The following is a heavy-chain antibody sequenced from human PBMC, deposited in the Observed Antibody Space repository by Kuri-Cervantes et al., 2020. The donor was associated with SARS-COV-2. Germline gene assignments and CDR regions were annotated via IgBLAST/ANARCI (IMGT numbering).Heavy chain of an antibody. J-gene: IGHJ4*02. Sequence: ASVKVSCKASGYTLTGYYMHWVRQAPGQGLEWMGWINPNSGGTNYAQKFQGWVTMTRDTSISTAYMELSRLRSDDTAAYYCARGLDTAMAYYLDYWGQGTLVTVSS. CDR3: ARGLDTAMAYYLDY. V-gene: IGHV1-2*04. CDR1: GYTLTGYY. CDR2: INPNSGGT. D-gene: IGHD5-18*01.